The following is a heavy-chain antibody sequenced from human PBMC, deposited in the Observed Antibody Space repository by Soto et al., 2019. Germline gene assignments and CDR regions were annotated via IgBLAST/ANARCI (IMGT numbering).Heavy chain of an antibody. CDR3: ARDRKLVIPGNYYYYGVDV. CDR1: GGSIRDYF. CDR2: ISSSGTI. Sequence: KPSETLSLTCSVSGGSIRDYFWTWARQPPGKGLEWIGYISSSGTINYNSSLKSRVTISLDTSRNHFSLKLSSVTTADTAVYFCARDRKLVIPGNYYYYGVDVWGQGTTVTVSS. V-gene: IGHV4-59*01. J-gene: IGHJ6*02. D-gene: IGHD3-9*01.